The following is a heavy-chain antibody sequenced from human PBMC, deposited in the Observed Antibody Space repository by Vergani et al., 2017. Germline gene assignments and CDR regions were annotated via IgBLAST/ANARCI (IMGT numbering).Heavy chain of an antibody. CDR3: VRDVRVSRT. V-gene: IGHV3-21*01. J-gene: IGHJ3*01. Sequence: EVQMVESGGGLVKTGGSLRLSCVASGFTFSHYSMKWVRQAPGKGLEWVSSISGNNDDVYYADSVKGRFTISRDNAKNSLYLDIISLLAEDTAVYYCVRDVRVSRTWGQGTLVAVSS. CDR1: GFTFSHYS. CDR2: ISGNNDDV.